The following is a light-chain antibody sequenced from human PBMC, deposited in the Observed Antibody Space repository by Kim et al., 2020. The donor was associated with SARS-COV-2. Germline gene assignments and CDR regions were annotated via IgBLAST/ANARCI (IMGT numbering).Light chain of an antibody. Sequence: HRLTISCPGNNSNIGSHTVNWYQHFPGTAPKLLIYANSHRPSGVPDRFSGSKSDSSASLASSGLQSEDEADYYCAAWDVSLNGWVFGGGTQLTVL. CDR1: NSNIGSHT. V-gene: IGLV1-44*01. CDR2: ANS. CDR3: AAWDVSLNGWV. J-gene: IGLJ3*02.